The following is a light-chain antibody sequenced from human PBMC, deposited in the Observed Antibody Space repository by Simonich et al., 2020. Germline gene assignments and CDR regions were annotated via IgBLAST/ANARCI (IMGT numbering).Light chain of an antibody. J-gene: IGKJ5*01. V-gene: IGKV4-1*01. CDR2: WAS. Sequence: DIVMTQSPDSLAVSLGERDTITCKSSQSVLYSSNNKNYLAWYQQKPGKPPKLLIYWASTRESGVPDRFSGSGSGTDFTLTISSLQAEDVAVYYCQQYYSTPITFGQGTRLEIK. CDR1: QSVLYSSNNKNY. CDR3: QQYYSTPIT.